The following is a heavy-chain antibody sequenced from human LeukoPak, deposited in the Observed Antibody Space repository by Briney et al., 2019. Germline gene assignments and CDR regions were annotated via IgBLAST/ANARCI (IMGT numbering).Heavy chain of an antibody. CDR1: GYTFTSYG. Sequence: ASVKVSCKASGYTFTSYGISWVRQAPGQGLEWRGWISAYNGNTNYAQKLQGRVTMTTDTSTSTAYMELRSLRSDDTAVYYCARDGLHDYVDYEPIDYWGQGTLVTVSS. J-gene: IGHJ4*02. D-gene: IGHD4-17*01. CDR2: ISAYNGNT. CDR3: ARDGLHDYVDYEPIDY. V-gene: IGHV1-18*01.